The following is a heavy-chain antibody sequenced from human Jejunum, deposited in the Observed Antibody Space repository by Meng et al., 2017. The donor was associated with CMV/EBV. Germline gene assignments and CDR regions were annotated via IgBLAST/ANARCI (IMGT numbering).Heavy chain of an antibody. Sequence: ASGFTFSSHSLSWVRQTPWKGLEWVANINQHGSEESYVGSVKGRFTISRDNAKNSLYLQMNSLRAEDTAVYYCARGGGNTRFDYWGQGTLVTVSS. V-gene: IGHV3-7*01. CDR2: INQHGSEE. CDR3: ARGGGNTRFDY. D-gene: IGHD3-16*01. J-gene: IGHJ4*02. CDR1: GFTFSSHS.